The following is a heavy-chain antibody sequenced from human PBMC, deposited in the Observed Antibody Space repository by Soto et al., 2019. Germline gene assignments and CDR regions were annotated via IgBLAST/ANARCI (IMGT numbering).Heavy chain of an antibody. J-gene: IGHJ6*02. CDR2: INPDSGGT. Sequence: QVQLVQSGAEVKKPGASVKVSCKASGYTFTGYYMHWVRQAPGQGLEWMGWINPDSGGTNYAQKCQGWVTMTRDTSISTTYMELSRLRSDDTAVYYCARDGGVIIHNGMDVWGQETTVTVSS. CDR1: GYTFTGYY. D-gene: IGHD3-10*01. V-gene: IGHV1-2*04. CDR3: ARDGGVIIHNGMDV.